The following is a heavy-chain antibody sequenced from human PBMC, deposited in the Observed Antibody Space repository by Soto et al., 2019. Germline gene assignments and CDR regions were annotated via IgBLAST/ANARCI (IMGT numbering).Heavy chain of an antibody. D-gene: IGHD3-10*01. V-gene: IGHV1-18*04. CDR3: ARDWDRRGSYNPYY. CDR1: GYNFMPYG. J-gene: IGHJ4*02. Sequence: GASVKVSCKASGYNFMPYGVNWVRQAPGQGLEWMGWISPWKGNTNYAQSFQGRVTMTTDTSTSTAYMELRSLTSDDTAVYYCARDWDRRGSYNPYYWGRGTRATASP. CDR2: ISPWKGNT.